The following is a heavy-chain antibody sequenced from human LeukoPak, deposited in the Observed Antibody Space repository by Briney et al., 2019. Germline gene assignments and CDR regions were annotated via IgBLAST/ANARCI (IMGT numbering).Heavy chain of an antibody. D-gene: IGHD1-26*01. J-gene: IGHJ3*02. CDR1: GYTFTSYG. V-gene: IGHV1-18*01. Sequence: ASVKVSCKASGYTFTSYGISWVRQAPGQGLEWMGWISAYNGNTNYAQKLQGRVTMTTDTSTSTAYMELRSLRSDDTAVYYCATGVVGATGFDAFDIWGQGTMVTVSS. CDR3: ATGVVGATGFDAFDI. CDR2: ISAYNGNT.